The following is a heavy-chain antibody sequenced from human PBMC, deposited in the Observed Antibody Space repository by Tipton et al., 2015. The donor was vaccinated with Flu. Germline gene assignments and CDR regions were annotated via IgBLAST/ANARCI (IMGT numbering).Heavy chain of an antibody. CDR2: IYPGDSDT. Sequence: QSGAEVKKPGESLKISCKGSRYNFRTYWIGWVRQVPGKGLEWVGVIYPGDSDTRYSPSFQGQVTISADKSISTTYLQWNSLKASDTAMYYCARLPPGSYYDTSGFYRSYFDYWGQGTQVTVSS. CDR3: ARLPPGSYYDTSGFYRSYFDY. CDR1: RYNFRTYW. J-gene: IGHJ4*02. D-gene: IGHD3-22*01. V-gene: IGHV5-51*01.